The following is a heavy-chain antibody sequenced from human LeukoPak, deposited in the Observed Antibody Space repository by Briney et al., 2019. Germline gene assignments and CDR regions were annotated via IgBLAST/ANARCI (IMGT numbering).Heavy chain of an antibody. CDR1: GFTFSTYS. CDR3: ASSIVADGTSPFDY. V-gene: IGHV3-48*04. J-gene: IGHJ4*02. D-gene: IGHD6-13*01. Sequence: GGSLRLSCAASGFTFSTYSMNWVRQAPGKGLEWVSYISSTSGTKYYADSVKGRITISGDNAKNSLYLQMNSLRAEDTAVYYCASSIVADGTSPFDYWGQGTLVTVSS. CDR2: ISSTSGTK.